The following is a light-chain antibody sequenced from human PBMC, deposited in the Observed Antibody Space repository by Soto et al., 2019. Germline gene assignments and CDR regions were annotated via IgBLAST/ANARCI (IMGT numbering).Light chain of an antibody. V-gene: IGKV3-20*01. CDR1: QSVSSD. CDR3: QQYGNSPIT. J-gene: IGKJ5*01. CDR2: YGF. Sequence: EIVMTQSPATLSVSPGESATLSCRASQSVSSDLAWYQQKPGQAPRLLIYYGFLRATGIPDRFSGSGSGTDFTLTISRLEPEDFAVYYCQQYGNSPITFGQGTRLEIK.